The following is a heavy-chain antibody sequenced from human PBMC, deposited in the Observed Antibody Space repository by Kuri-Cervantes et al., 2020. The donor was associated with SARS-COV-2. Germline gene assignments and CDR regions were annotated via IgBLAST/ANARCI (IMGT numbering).Heavy chain of an antibody. CDR3: ARAMLYANSSGWYGNWFDS. D-gene: IGHD6-19*01. Sequence: ASVKVSCKASGYTFTSYYVHWVRQAPGQGLEWMGVINPSTGDTNYAQKFQGRVTMTRDTSTSTAFMDLNSLRSEDTAVYFCARAMLYANSSGWYGNWFDSWGQGTLVTVYS. J-gene: IGHJ5*01. CDR1: GYTFTSYY. V-gene: IGHV1-46*01. CDR2: INPSTGDT.